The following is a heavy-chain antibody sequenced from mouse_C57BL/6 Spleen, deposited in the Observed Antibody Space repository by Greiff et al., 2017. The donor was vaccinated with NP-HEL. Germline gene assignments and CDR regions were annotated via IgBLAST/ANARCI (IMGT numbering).Heavy chain of an antibody. CDR1: GYTFTEYT. D-gene: IGHD1-1*01. CDR3: ARHEDCYASSYEGYFDV. CDR2: FYPGSGSI. V-gene: IGHV1-62-2*01. J-gene: IGHJ1*03. Sequence: QVQLQQSGAELVKPGASVKLSCKASGYTFTEYTIHWVKQRSGQGLEWIGWFYPGSGSIKYNEKFKDKATLTADKSSSTVYMELSRLTSEDSAVYFCARHEDCYASSYEGYFDVWGTGTTVTVSS.